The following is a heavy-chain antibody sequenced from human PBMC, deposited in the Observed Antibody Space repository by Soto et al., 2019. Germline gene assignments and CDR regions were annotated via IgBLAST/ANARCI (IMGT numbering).Heavy chain of an antibody. V-gene: IGHV3-21*01. CDR2: ISRSSDHM. Sequence: EVQLVESGGGLVKPGGSLRLSCAASGFIFSTYSMNWVRQTPGKGLEWVSSISRSSDHMYYADSVRGRFTISRDNAKNSMFLQMKSLRAEDTAVYYCARAISGGPFDYWGQGALVTVSS. J-gene: IGHJ4*02. D-gene: IGHD2-15*01. CDR1: GFIFSTYS. CDR3: ARAISGGPFDY.